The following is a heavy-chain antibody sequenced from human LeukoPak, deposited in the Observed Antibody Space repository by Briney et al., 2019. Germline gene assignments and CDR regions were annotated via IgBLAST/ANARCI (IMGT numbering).Heavy chain of an antibody. D-gene: IGHD3/OR15-3a*01. CDR1: GGFDSTYW. Sequence: SETLSLTCTVSGGFDSTYWWNWIRQPPGKGLEWIGYIGYSGTTNYNYNPSLKSRVTISLDMSMKQLSLKLISVTAADTAVYYCARKTFRTVAYATWGQGTLVTVSS. V-gene: IGHV4-59*02. CDR3: ARKTFRTVAYAT. J-gene: IGHJ5*02. CDR2: IGYSGTT.